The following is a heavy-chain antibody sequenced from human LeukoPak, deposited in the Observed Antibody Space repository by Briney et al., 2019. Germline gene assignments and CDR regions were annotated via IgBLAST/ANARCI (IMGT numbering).Heavy chain of an antibody. Sequence: ASVKVSCKASGYTFTGYYMHWVRQAPGQGLEWMGWINPNSGGTNYAQKFQGRVTMTRDTSISTAYMELSRLRSDDTAVYYCARKAYYYGSGDYMDVWGKGTTVTVSS. CDR3: ARKAYYYGSGDYMDV. V-gene: IGHV1-2*02. CDR2: INPNSGGT. J-gene: IGHJ6*03. D-gene: IGHD3-10*01. CDR1: GYTFTGYY.